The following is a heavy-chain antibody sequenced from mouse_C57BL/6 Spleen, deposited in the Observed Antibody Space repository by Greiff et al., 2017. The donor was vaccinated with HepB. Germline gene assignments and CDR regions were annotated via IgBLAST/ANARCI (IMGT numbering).Heavy chain of an antibody. Sequence: VQLQQPGAELVKPGASVKLSCKASGYTFTSYWMHWVKQRPGQGLEWIGMIHPNSGSANYNEKFKSKATLTVDKSSSTAYMQLSSLTSEDSAVYYCASPTAQATSWFAYWGQGTLVTVSA. CDR2: IHPNSGSA. CDR3: ASPTAQATSWFAY. D-gene: IGHD3-2*02. V-gene: IGHV1-64*01. J-gene: IGHJ3*01. CDR1: GYTFTSYW.